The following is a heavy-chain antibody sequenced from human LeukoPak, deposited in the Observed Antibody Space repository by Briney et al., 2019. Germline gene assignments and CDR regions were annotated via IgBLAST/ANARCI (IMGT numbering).Heavy chain of an antibody. V-gene: IGHV3-30*02. D-gene: IGHD1-26*01. J-gene: IGHJ4*02. CDR3: TNPHLVGSTSGDF. CDR1: GFQFISYG. Sequence: GGSLRLSCTPSGFQFISYGMHWVRQAPGTGPEWVAFIRYDGRDKFYADSVKGRFTISRDNSKNTVYLQMDSLRADDAAVYYCTNPHLVGSTSGDFWGQGTLVTVSS. CDR2: IRYDGRDK.